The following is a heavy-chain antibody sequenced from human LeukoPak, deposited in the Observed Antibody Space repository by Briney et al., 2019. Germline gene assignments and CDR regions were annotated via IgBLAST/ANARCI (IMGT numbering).Heavy chain of an antibody. J-gene: IGHJ4*02. V-gene: IGHV1-2*02. CDR3: ARDLLVVPAAISDY. CDR2: INPNSGGT. Sequence: ASVKVSCKASGYTFTGYYMQWVRQAPGQGLEWMGWINPNSGGTNYAQKCQGRVTMTRDTSISTAYMELSRLRSDDTAVYYCARDLLVVPAAISDYWGQGTLVTVSS. D-gene: IGHD2-2*02. CDR1: GYTFTGYY.